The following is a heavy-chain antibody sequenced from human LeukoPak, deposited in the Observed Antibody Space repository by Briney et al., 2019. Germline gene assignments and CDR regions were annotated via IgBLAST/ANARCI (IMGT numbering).Heavy chain of an antibody. D-gene: IGHD1-1*01. CDR1: GGSISSYY. J-gene: IGHJ1*01. Sequence: PSETLSLTCTVSGGSISSYYWSWIRQPPGKGLEWIGYIHTSGSTNYNPSLKSRVTISVDTSKNQFSLKLSSVTAADTAVYYCASQLEGYFQHWGQGTLVTVSS. CDR2: IHTSGST. V-gene: IGHV4-4*09. CDR3: ASQLEGYFQH.